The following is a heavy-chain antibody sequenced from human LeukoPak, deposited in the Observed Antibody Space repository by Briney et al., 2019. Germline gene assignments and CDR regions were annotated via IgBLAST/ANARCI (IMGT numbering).Heavy chain of an antibody. CDR3: ARDGEPAGFDY. V-gene: IGHV3-7*01. Sequence: GGSLRLSCAASGFTFSDYYMSWIRQAPGKGLEWVANIKQDGSETYYVDSVKGRFTISRDNAKNSLFLQVNNLRAEDTAVYYCARDGEPAGFDYWGQGTLVTVSS. D-gene: IGHD2-2*01. CDR1: GFTFSDYY. CDR2: IKQDGSET. J-gene: IGHJ4*02.